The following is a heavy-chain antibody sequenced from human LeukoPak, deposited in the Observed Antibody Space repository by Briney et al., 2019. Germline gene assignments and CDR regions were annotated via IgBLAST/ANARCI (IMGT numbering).Heavy chain of an antibody. J-gene: IGHJ5*02. CDR2: IYYSGST. V-gene: IGHV4-30-4*01. CDR3: ARALNIRGDSTSWYWFDP. CDR1: GDSISSGNYY. D-gene: IGHD6-13*01. Sequence: PSETLLLTCTVSGDSISSGNYYWSWIRQSPGRGLEWIGYIYYSGSTYYNPSLSSRVTISVDTSKNQFSLNLSSVTAADTAVFYCARALNIRGDSTSWYWFDPWGQGILVTVSS.